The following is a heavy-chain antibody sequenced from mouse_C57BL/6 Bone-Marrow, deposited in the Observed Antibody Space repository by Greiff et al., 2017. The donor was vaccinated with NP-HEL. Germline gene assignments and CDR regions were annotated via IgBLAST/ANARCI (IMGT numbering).Heavy chain of an antibody. D-gene: IGHD1-1*01. Sequence: VQLKESGAELVRPGASVKLSCTASGFNIKDDYMHWVKQRPEQGLEWIGWIDPENGDTEYASKFQGKATITADTSSNTAYLQLSSLTSEDTAVYYCTSVITTVVAPYYYAMDYWGQGTSVTVSS. V-gene: IGHV14-4*01. J-gene: IGHJ4*01. CDR2: IDPENGDT. CDR3: TSVITTVVAPYYYAMDY. CDR1: GFNIKDDY.